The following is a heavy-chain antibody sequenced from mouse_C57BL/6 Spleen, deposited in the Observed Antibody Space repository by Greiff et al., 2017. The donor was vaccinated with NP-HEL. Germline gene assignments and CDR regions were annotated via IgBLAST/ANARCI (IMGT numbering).Heavy chain of an antibody. CDR3: ARQGDYDGKGLWYFDV. Sequence: EVKLVESGGDLVKPGGSLKLSCAASGFTFSSYGMSWVRQTPDKRLEWVATISSGGSYTYYPDSVKGRFTISRDNAKNTLYLQMSSLKSEDTAMYYCARQGDYDGKGLWYFDVWGTGTTVTVSS. CDR1: GFTFSSYG. CDR2: ISSGGSYT. V-gene: IGHV5-6*01. J-gene: IGHJ1*03. D-gene: IGHD2-4*01.